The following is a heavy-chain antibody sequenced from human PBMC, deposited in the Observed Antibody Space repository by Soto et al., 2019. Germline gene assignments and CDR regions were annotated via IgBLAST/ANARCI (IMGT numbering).Heavy chain of an antibody. CDR2: ISGSGGST. CDR1: GFTFSSYA. Sequence: PGGSLRLSCAASGFTFSSYAMSWVRQAPGKGLEWVSAISGSGGSTYYADSVKGRFTISRDNSENTLYLQMNSLRAEDTAVYYCAKDLSPSYYDSSGYYNYGMDVWGQGTTVTVSS. CDR3: AKDLSPSYYDSSGYYNYGMDV. D-gene: IGHD3-22*01. V-gene: IGHV3-23*01. J-gene: IGHJ6*02.